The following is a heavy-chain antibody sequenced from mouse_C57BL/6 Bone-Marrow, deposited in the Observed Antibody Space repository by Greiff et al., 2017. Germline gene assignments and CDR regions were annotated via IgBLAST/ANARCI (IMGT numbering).Heavy chain of an antibody. Sequence: VQLQQSGPELVKPGASVKISCKASGYSFTDYNMNWVKQSNGKSLEWIGVINPNYGTTSYNQKFKGKATLTVDQSSSTAYMQLNSLTSEDSAVYYCASPSYYGSSPWFAYWGQGTLVTVSA. CDR2: INPNYGTT. D-gene: IGHD1-1*01. CDR3: ASPSYYGSSPWFAY. CDR1: GYSFTDYN. J-gene: IGHJ3*01. V-gene: IGHV1-39*01.